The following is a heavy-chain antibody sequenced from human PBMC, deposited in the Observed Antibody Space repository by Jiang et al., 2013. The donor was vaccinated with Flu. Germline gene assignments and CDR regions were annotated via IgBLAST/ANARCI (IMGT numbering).Heavy chain of an antibody. J-gene: IGHJ4*02. CDR1: YG. V-gene: IGHV1-18*01. D-gene: IGHD6-19*01. Sequence: YGISWVRQAPGQGLEWMGWISAYNGNTNYAQKLQGRVTMTTDTSTSTAYMELRSLRSDDTAVYYCARGIRSIAVAGFDYWGQGTLVTVSS. CDR2: ISAYNGNT. CDR3: ARGIRSIAVAGFDY.